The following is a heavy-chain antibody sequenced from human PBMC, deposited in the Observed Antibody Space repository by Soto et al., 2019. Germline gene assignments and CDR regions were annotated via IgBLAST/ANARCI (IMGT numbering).Heavy chain of an antibody. Sequence: PGDSLKISCNCSGYSFTSYWIGWVRQMPGKGLEWMGIIYPGDSDTRYSPSFQGQVTISADKSISTAYLQWSSLKASDTAMYYCARLKVMITFGGVIVKYGMDVWGQGTTVTVSS. CDR1: GYSFTSYW. CDR2: IYPGDSDT. CDR3: ARLKVMITFGGVIVKYGMDV. D-gene: IGHD3-16*02. J-gene: IGHJ6*02. V-gene: IGHV5-51*01.